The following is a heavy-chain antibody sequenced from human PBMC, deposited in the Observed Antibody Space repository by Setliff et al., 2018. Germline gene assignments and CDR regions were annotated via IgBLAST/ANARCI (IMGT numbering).Heavy chain of an antibody. V-gene: IGHV1-18*01. CDR3: ARGPPDFVVVPTANYFDP. J-gene: IGHJ5*02. Sequence: ASVKVSCKTSGYTFTNFGINWVRQAPGQGLEWMGWNSAYAQKFQGRVTMTTDTPTSTAYMELRSLRSDDTAVYYCARGPPDFVVVPTANYFDPWGQGTPVTVSS. D-gene: IGHD2-2*01. CDR1: GYTFTNFG. CDR2: NSA.